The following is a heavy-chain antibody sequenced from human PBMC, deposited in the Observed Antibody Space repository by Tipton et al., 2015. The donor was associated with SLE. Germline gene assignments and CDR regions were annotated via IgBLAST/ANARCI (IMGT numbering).Heavy chain of an antibody. CDR2: IYHSGST. D-gene: IGHD1-26*01. V-gene: IGHV4-4*02. CDR3: ARDSYRLLGRYFDL. Sequence: TLSLTCAVSGGSISISNWWSWVRQPPGKGLEWIGEIYHSGSTNYNPSLKSRVTISVDKSKNQFSLKLNSVTAADTAVYYCARDSYRLLGRYFDLWGRGTLVTVSS. J-gene: IGHJ2*01. CDR1: GGSISISNW.